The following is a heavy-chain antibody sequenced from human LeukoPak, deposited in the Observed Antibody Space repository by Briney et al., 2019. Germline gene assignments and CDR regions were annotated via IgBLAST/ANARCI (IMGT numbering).Heavy chain of an antibody. CDR2: IKQDGSEK. V-gene: IGHV3-7*01. Sequence: GGSLRLSCAASGFTFSNYWMSWLRQAPGRGLEWVANIKQDGSEKYYVDSVKGRFTISRDNAKNSLYLQMNSLRAEDTAVYYCAKFSPYGGNSYWGQGTLVTVSS. D-gene: IGHD4-23*01. CDR3: AKFSPYGGNSY. J-gene: IGHJ4*02. CDR1: GFTFSNYW.